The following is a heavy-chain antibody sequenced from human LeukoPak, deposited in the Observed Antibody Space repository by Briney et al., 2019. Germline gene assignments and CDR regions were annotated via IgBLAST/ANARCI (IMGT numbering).Heavy chain of an antibody. CDR1: GFTFSNAW. Sequence: PGGSLRLSCAASGFTFSNAWMSWVRQAPGKGLEWVGRIKSKTDGGTTDYAAPVKGRFTISRDDSKNTLYLQMNSLKTEDTAVYYCTTDPLERFGEFAPGYWGQGTLVTVSS. V-gene: IGHV3-15*01. J-gene: IGHJ4*02. CDR2: IKSKTDGGTT. CDR3: TTDPLERFGEFAPGY. D-gene: IGHD3-10*01.